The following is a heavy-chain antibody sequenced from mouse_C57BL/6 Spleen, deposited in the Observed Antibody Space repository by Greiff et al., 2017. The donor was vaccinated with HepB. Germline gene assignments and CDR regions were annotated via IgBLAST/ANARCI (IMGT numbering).Heavy chain of an antibody. CDR2: IYPRSGNT. J-gene: IGHJ2*01. D-gene: IGHD1-1*01. CDR1: GYTFTSYG. CDR3: ARSEHYGSSYSYYFDY. V-gene: IGHV1-81*01. Sequence: QVQLQQSGAELARPGASVKLSCKASGYTFTSYGISWVKQRTGQGLEWIGEIYPRSGNTYYNEKFKGKATLTADKSSSTAYMEIRSLTSEDSAVYFCARSEHYGSSYSYYFDYWGQGTTLTVSS.